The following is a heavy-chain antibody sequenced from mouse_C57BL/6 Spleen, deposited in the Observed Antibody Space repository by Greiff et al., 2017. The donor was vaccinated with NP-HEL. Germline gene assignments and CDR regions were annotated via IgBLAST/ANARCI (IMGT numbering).Heavy chain of an antibody. J-gene: IGHJ2*01. CDR2: ISYDGSN. Sequence: EVQLQQSGPGLVKPSQSLSLTCSVTGYSITSGYYWNWIRQFPGNKLEWMGYISYDGSNNSNPSLKNRISITRDTSKNQFILKLNSVTTEDTATYYCARSGTVAFDYWGQGTTLTVSS. D-gene: IGHD1-1*01. CDR3: ARSGTVAFDY. CDR1: GYSITSGYY. V-gene: IGHV3-6*01.